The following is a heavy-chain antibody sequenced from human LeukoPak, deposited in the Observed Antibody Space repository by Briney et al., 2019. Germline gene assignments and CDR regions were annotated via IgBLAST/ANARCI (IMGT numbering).Heavy chain of an antibody. CDR1: GYTFTSYG. J-gene: IGHJ5*02. D-gene: IGHD5-18*01. V-gene: IGHV1-18*01. CDR2: ISAYNGNT. Sequence: ASVKVSCKASGYTFTSYGISWVRQAPGQGLEWMGWISAYNGNTNYAQELQGRVTMTTDTSTSTAYMELRSLRSDDTAVYYCARAPPRGYSYLFDPWGQGTLVTVSS. CDR3: ARAPPRGYSYLFDP.